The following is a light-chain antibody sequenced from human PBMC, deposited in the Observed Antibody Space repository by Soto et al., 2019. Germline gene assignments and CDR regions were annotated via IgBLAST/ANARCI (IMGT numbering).Light chain of an antibody. J-gene: IGKJ2*01. CDR2: VSS. CDR1: QNIGTY. CDR3: LQDSNYPRT. Sequence: DIHMTQSPSSLSASVGDRVTITCRASQNIGTYLHWYQQKPGTAPKLLIYVSSSLQSGVPSRFSGSGTGTDFTLTISSLQPEDFATYYCLQDSNYPRTFGQGTKLEIK. V-gene: IGKV1-39*01.